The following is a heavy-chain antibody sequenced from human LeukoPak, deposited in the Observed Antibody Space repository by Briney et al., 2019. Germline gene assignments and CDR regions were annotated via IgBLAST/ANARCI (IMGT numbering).Heavy chain of an antibody. D-gene: IGHD2-15*01. CDR2: ISGSGGST. Sequence: GGSLRLSCAASGFTFSSYAMSWVRQAPGKGLGWVSAISGSGGSTYYADSVKGRFTISRDNSKNTLYLQMNSLRAEDTAVYYCAKGDIVVVVAATLFDPWGQGTLVTVSS. CDR1: GFTFSSYA. V-gene: IGHV3-23*01. J-gene: IGHJ5*02. CDR3: AKGDIVVVVAATLFDP.